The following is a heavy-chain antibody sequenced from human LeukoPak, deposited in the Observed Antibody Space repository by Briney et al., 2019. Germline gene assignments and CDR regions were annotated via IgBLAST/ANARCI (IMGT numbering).Heavy chain of an antibody. D-gene: IGHD3-22*01. V-gene: IGHV3-21*01. CDR1: GFTFSSYS. CDR3: ARVSDYYDSSGPFDY. Sequence: GGSLRLSCAASGFTFSSYSMNWVRQAPGKGLEWVSSISSSSSYIYHADSVKGRFTISRDNAKNSLYLQMNSLRAEDTAVYYCARVSDYYDSSGPFDYWGQGTLVTVSS. CDR2: ISSSSSYI. J-gene: IGHJ4*02.